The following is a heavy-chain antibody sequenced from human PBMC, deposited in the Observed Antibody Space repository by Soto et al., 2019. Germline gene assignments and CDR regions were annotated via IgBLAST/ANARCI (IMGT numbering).Heavy chain of an antibody. CDR3: ARHPELWFGESLGYYGMDV. CDR1: GYTFTSYG. Sequence: QVQLVQSGAEVKKPGASVKVSCKASGYTFTSYGISWVRQAPGQGLEWLGWISAYNGNTNYAQKLQGRVTMTTDTSTSTAYMELRSLRSDDTAVYYCARHPELWFGESLGYYGMDVWGQGTTVTVSS. J-gene: IGHJ6*02. V-gene: IGHV1-18*01. D-gene: IGHD3-10*01. CDR2: ISAYNGNT.